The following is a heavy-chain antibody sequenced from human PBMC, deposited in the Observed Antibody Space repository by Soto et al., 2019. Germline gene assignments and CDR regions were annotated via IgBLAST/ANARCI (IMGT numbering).Heavy chain of an antibody. CDR3: ARRGYSSSWYYYYYYGMDV. Sequence: QVQLVQSGAEVKKPGASVKVSCKASGYTFTSYDINWVRQATGQGLEWMGWMNPNSGNTGYAQKFQGRVTMTRNTSISTAYMELSSLRSEDTAVYYCARRGYSSSWYYYYYYGMDVWGQGTTVTVCS. D-gene: IGHD6-13*01. V-gene: IGHV1-8*01. CDR2: MNPNSGNT. CDR1: GYTFTSYD. J-gene: IGHJ6*02.